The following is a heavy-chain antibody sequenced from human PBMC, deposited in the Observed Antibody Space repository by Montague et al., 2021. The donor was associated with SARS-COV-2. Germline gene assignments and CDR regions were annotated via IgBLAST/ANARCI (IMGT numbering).Heavy chain of an antibody. D-gene: IGHD2-2*01. CDR2: TYYRSKWYN. CDR3: ARIPVGSKYYFDF. Sequence: CAISGGSVSSNIATWNWIRQSPSRGLEWLGRTYYRSKWYNDYAEXVKSRITIDPDTSKHQFSLHLNSVTPEDTAVYYCARIPVGSKYYFDFWGQGTLVTVSS. J-gene: IGHJ4*02. CDR1: GGSVSSNIAT. V-gene: IGHV6-1*01.